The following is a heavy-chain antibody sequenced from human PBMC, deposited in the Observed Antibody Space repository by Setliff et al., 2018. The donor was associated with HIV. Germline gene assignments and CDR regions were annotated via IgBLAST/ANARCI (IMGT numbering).Heavy chain of an antibody. Sequence: PSETLSLTCTVSGDSIGFSGYFWSWIRQHPGKGLEWIGYIYYSGSTFYNPSLNSRVTVSIDTPKNQFSLDLTSVTAADTAVYYCARGGYGSGNAYYFADWGQGTLVTVSS. CDR2: IYYSGST. D-gene: IGHD3-10*01. V-gene: IGHV4-31*03. CDR1: GDSIGFSGYF. CDR3: ARGGYGSGNAYYFAD. J-gene: IGHJ4*02.